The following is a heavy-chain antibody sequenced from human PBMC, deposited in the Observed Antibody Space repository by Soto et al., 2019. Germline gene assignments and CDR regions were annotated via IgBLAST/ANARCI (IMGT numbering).Heavy chain of an antibody. D-gene: IGHD2-15*01. J-gene: IGHJ3*01. CDR2: IFHGGNT. Sequence: ASETLSLTCAVCGFFISSGNYWGWIRKPPGKGLEWIGSIFHGGNTYYNPSLKSRVTISVDMSKNQFSLKLNSVTAADTAVYYCARARWYDAFDVWGQGTVVTVSS. CDR3: ARARWYDAFDV. CDR1: GFFISSGNY. V-gene: IGHV4-38-2*01.